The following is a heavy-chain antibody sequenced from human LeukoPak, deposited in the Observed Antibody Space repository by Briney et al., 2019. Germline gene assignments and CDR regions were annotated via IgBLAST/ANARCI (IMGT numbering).Heavy chain of an antibody. J-gene: IGHJ4*02. V-gene: IGHV3-23*01. CDR3: ARVNYDFWSGYCDY. Sequence: PGGSLRLSCAASGFTFSSYAMSWVRQAPGKGLEWVSAISGSGGSTYYADSVKGRFTISRDNAKNSQYLQMNSLRAEDTAMYYCARVNYDFWSGYCDYWGQGTLVTVSS. D-gene: IGHD3-3*01. CDR1: GFTFSSYA. CDR2: ISGSGGST.